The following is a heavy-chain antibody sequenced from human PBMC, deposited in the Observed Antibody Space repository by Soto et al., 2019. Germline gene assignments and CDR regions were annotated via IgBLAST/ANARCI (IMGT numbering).Heavy chain of an antibody. D-gene: IGHD2-15*01. CDR2: IYYNGNT. J-gene: IGHJ5*02. V-gene: IGHV4-31*03. CDR1: GGSISGGGYY. CDR3: ARCSLVVIPVPGFDP. Sequence: TLLLTCTVSGGSISGGGYYWSWIRQHPGRGLEWIGYIYYNGNTYYNPSLKSRVTVSVDTSKNQFSLNVRSVTAADTAVYYCARCSLVVIPVPGFDPWGQGTLVTVSS.